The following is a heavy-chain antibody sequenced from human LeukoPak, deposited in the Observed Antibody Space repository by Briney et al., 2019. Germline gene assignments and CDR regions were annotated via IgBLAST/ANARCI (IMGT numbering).Heavy chain of an antibody. J-gene: IGHJ4*02. D-gene: IGHD5-18*01. V-gene: IGHV3-21*01. CDR2: ISSSSSYI. CDR1: GFTFSSYS. CDR3: ARDWSGGYSCGDDY. Sequence: GGSLRLSCAASGFTFSSYSMNWVRQAPGKGLEWVSSISSSSSYIYYADSVKGRFTISRDNAKNSLYLQMNSLRAEDTAVYYCARDWSGGYSCGDDYWGQGTLVTVSS.